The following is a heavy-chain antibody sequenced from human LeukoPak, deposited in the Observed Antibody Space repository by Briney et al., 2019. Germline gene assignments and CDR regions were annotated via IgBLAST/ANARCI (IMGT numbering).Heavy chain of an antibody. J-gene: IGHJ4*02. CDR2: IRNDESKK. D-gene: IGHD2/OR15-2a*01. V-gene: IGHV3-30*02. CDR3: ANSMY. Sequence: SGGSLRLSCAASGFTFSSYGMHWVRQAPGKGLEWVAFIRNDESKKEYADSVKGRFTISRDNSKNTLSLQMTSLRAEDTAVYYCANSMYWGQGTLVTVSS. CDR1: GFTFSSYG.